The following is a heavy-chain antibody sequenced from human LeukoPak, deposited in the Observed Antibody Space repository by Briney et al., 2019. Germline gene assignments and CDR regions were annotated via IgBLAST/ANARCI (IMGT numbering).Heavy chain of an antibody. V-gene: IGHV4-59*01. CDR3: ARSLVRGVIPYGMDV. CDR2: IYYSGST. CDR1: GGSISSYY. Sequence: SETLSLTCTVSGGSISSYYWSWIRQPPGKGLEWIGYIYYSGSTKYNPSLQSRVTISVDMSKNQFSLRLSSVTAADTAVYYCARSLVRGVIPYGMDVWGQGTTVTVSS. J-gene: IGHJ6*02. D-gene: IGHD3-10*01.